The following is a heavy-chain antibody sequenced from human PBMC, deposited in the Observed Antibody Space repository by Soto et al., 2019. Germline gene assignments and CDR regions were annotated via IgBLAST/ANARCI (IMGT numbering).Heavy chain of an antibody. V-gene: IGHV1-46*01. CDR1: GYTFTSYY. CDR3: ARTNYDSSGPNDAFDI. D-gene: IGHD3-22*01. Sequence: QVQLVQSGAEVKKPGASVKVSCKASGYTFTSYYMHWLRQAPGQGLEWMGIINPTGGSTSYAQKFQGRVTMTRDTSTSTVYMELSCLRSEDTAVYYCARTNYDSSGPNDAFDIWGQGTMVTVSS. J-gene: IGHJ3*02. CDR2: INPTGGST.